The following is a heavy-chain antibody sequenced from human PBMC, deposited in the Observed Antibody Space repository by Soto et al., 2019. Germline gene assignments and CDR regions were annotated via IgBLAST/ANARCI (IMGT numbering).Heavy chain of an antibody. CDR3: ARGLTWNYGAFDY. V-gene: IGHV4-34*01. CDR1: GGSFSTYY. D-gene: IGHD1-7*01. J-gene: IGHJ4*02. Sequence: QVLLQQWGAGLLKPSETLSLTCAVYGGSFSTYYWSWIRQPPGKGLEWIGEINHRGSTNYNPSLKSRVTIAVDTSKNQFSLKLSSVTAADRAVYYYARGLTWNYGAFDYGCQVTLFHVSS. CDR2: INHRGST.